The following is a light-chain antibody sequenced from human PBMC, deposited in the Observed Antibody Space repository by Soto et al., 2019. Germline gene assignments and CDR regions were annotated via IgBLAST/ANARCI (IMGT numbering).Light chain of an antibody. CDR1: QSVSSN. CDR2: GAS. J-gene: IGKJ1*01. Sequence: EIVMTQSPATLSVSPEERATLSCRASQSVSSNLAWYQHKPGQAPRLLIYGASTRATGIPARFSGSGSGTEFTLTISSLQSEDFAVYYCQQYNNWPPWTFGQGTKVEIK. CDR3: QQYNNWPPWT. V-gene: IGKV3-15*01.